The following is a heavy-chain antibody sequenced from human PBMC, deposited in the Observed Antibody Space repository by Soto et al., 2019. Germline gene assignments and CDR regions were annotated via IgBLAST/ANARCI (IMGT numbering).Heavy chain of an antibody. D-gene: IGHD5-12*01. V-gene: IGHV1-69*02. CDR3: VSQACYDAPVDF. J-gene: IGHJ1*01. CDR2: IVSILGLA. CDR1: GDASVKYT. Sequence: QVHLVQSGTEVKTPGSSVKVSCKASGDASVKYTFTWVRQAPGQGLEWMGRIVSILGLATYAQNFQGRVAISADKSTNSVYVEVSSLTSADSAVYFGVSQACYDAPVDFWGQGPLVTGS.